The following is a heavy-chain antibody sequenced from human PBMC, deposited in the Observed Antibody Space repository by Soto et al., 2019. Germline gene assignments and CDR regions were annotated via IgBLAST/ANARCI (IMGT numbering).Heavy chain of an antibody. V-gene: IGHV5-51*01. D-gene: IGHD2-21*02. CDR3: ARARTIVVVTAIPPEFDY. CDR2: IYPGDSGT. Sequence: PGESLKISCKGSGYGFTSYWIGWVRQMPGKGLEWMGIIYPGDSGTRYSPSFQGQVTISADKSISTAYLQWSSLKASDTAMYYCARARTIVVVTAIPPEFDYWGQGTLVTVYS. CDR1: GYGFTSYW. J-gene: IGHJ4*02.